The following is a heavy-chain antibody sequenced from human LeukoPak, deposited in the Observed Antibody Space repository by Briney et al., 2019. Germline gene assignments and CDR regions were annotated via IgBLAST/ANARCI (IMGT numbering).Heavy chain of an antibody. CDR3: ARRYCSTTTCYLFDY. CDR1: GGSISSSGYY. Sequence: SETLSLTCTVSGGSISSSGYYWGWIRQPPGKGLEWIGSIYSSGGTYYNPSLKSRVTISVDMSKNQFSLKLNSVTAADTAVYFCARRYCSTTTCYLFDYWGQGTLVTVSS. CDR2: IYSSGGT. V-gene: IGHV4-39*01. D-gene: IGHD2-2*01. J-gene: IGHJ4*02.